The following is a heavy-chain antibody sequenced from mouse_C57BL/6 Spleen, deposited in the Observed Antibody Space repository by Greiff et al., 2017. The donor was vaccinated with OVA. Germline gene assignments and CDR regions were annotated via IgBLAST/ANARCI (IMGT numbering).Heavy chain of an antibody. Sequence: VQLQQSGAELVRPGTSVKVSCKASGYAFTNYLIEWVKQRPGQGLEWIGVINPGSGGTNYNEKFKGKATLTADKSSSTAYMQLSSLTSEDSAVYFCARSYDYGSSYNFDVWGTGTTVTVSS. CDR3: ARSYDYGSSYNFDV. J-gene: IGHJ1*03. CDR2: INPGSGGT. CDR1: GYAFTNYL. V-gene: IGHV1-54*01. D-gene: IGHD1-1*01.